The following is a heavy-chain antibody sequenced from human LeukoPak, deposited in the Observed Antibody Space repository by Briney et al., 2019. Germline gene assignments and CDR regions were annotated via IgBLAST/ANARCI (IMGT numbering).Heavy chain of an antibody. D-gene: IGHD3-10*01. J-gene: IGHJ3*02. CDR1: GFTFSSYG. V-gene: IGHV3-30*18. CDR2: ISYDGSNK. CDR3: AKDMDYYGSGIFDAFDI. Sequence: GGSLRPSCAASGFTFSSYGMHWVRQAPGKGLEWVAVISYDGSNKYYADSVKGRFTISRDNSKNTLYLQMNSLRAEDTAVYYCAKDMDYYGSGIFDAFDIWGQGTMVTVSS.